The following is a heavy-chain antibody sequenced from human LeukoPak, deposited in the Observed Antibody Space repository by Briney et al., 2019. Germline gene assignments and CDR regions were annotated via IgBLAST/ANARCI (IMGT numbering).Heavy chain of an antibody. CDR3: ARDNYAGANWFDP. D-gene: IGHD1-7*01. V-gene: IGHV1-69*05. CDR2: IIPIFGTA. J-gene: IGHJ5*02. CDR1: GGTFSSYA. Sequence: SVKVSCKASGGTFSSYAISWVRQAPGQGLEWMGGIIPIFGTANYAQKFQGRITITTDESTSTAYMELSSLRSEDTAVYYCARDNYAGANWFDPWGQGTLVTVSS.